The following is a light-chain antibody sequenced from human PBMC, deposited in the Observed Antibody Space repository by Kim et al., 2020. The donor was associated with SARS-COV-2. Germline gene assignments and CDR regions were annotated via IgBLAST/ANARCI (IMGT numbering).Light chain of an antibody. CDR3: QQRSNWPLT. J-gene: IGKJ4*01. Sequence: EIVLTQPPATLSLSPGERATLSCRASQSVSSYLAWYQQKPGQAPRLLIYDASNRATGIPARFSGSGSGTDFTLTISSLEPEDFAVYYYQQRSNWPLTFGGGTKVDIK. CDR1: QSVSSY. V-gene: IGKV3-11*01. CDR2: DAS.